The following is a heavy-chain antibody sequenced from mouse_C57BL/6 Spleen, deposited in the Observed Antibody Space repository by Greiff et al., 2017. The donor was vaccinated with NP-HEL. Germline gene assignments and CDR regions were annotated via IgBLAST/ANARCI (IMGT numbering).Heavy chain of an antibody. V-gene: IGHV1-53*01. D-gene: IGHD1-1*01. CDR2: INPSNGGT. CDR1: GYTFTSYW. CDR3: ARCSYYGSSYYYAMDY. J-gene: IGHJ4*01. Sequence: QVHVKQPGTELVKPGASVKLSCKASGYTFTSYWMHWVKQRPGQGLEWIGNINPSNGGTNYNEKFKSKATLTVDKSSSTAYMQLSSLTSEDSAVYYCARCSYYGSSYYYAMDYWGQGTSVTVSS.